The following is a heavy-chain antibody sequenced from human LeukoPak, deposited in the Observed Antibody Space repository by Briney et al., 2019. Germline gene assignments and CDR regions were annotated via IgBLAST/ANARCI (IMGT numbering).Heavy chain of an antibody. V-gene: IGHV4-59*01. CDR2: IYYSGST. CDR3: ATDSGSYYNRGPRYYYYYGMDV. CDR1: GGSISSYY. D-gene: IGHD3-10*01. Sequence: SETLSLTCTVSGGSISSYYWSWIRQPPGKGLEWIGYIYYSGSTNYNPSLKSRVTISVDTSKNQFSLKLSSVTAADTAVYYCATDSGSYYNRGPRYYYYYGMDVWGQGTTVTVSS. J-gene: IGHJ6*02.